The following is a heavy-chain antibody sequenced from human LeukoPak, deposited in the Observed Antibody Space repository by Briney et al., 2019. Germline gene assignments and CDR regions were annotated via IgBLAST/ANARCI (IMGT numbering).Heavy chain of an antibody. CDR3: ASRRYDFWSGYPRVYYFDY. V-gene: IGHV4-34*01. D-gene: IGHD3-3*01. CDR2: INHSGST. Sequence: SETLSLTCAVYGGSFSGYYWSWIRQPPGKGREWIGEINHSGSTNYNPSLKSRVTISVDTSKNQFSLQLSSVTAPDTAVYYCASRRYDFWSGYPRVYYFDYWGQGTLVTVSS. CDR1: GGSFSGYY. J-gene: IGHJ4*02.